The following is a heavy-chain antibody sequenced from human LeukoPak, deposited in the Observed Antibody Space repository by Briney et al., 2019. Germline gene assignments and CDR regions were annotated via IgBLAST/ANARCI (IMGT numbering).Heavy chain of an antibody. Sequence: SETLSLTCAVYGGSFSGYYWSWIRQPPGKGLEWIGEINHSGSTNYNPSLKSRVTISVDTSKNQFPLKLSSVTAADTAVYYCARARGYSYGYFSWGQGTLVTVSS. CDR1: GGSFSGYY. CDR3: ARARGYSYGYFS. D-gene: IGHD5-18*01. J-gene: IGHJ4*02. CDR2: INHSGST. V-gene: IGHV4-34*01.